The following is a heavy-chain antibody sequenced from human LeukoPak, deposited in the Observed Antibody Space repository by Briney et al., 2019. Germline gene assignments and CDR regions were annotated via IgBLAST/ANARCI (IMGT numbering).Heavy chain of an antibody. CDR3: AKVAYYDSSGYTH. J-gene: IGHJ4*02. D-gene: IGHD3-22*01. CDR1: GFTFSDYY. Sequence: GGSLRLSCAASGFTFSDYYMSWIRQAPGKGLEWVSYISSSGSTIYYADSVKGRFTISRDNSKNTLYLQTNSLRAEDTAVYYCAKVAYYDSSGYTHWGQGTLVTVSS. V-gene: IGHV3-11*01. CDR2: ISSSGSTI.